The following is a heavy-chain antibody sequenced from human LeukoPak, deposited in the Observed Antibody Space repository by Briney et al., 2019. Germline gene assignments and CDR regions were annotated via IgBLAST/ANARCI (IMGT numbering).Heavy chain of an antibody. CDR3: ASLIAGGRGAENWFDP. V-gene: IGHV3-48*03. D-gene: IGHD1-26*01. CDR1: GFTYSSYE. J-gene: IGHJ5*02. CDR2: ISRSGSTI. Sequence: GGSLRPSCAASGFTYSSYEMNWVRQAPGKGLEWVSYISRSGSTIYYADSVKGRFTISRDNAKNSLYLQMNSLRAEDTAVYYCASLIAGGRGAENWFDPWGQGTLVTVSS.